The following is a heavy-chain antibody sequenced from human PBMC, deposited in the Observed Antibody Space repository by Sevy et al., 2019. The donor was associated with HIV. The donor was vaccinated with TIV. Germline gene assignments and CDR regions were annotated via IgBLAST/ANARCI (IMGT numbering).Heavy chain of an antibody. CDR1: GFKFDDYA. Sequence: GGFLRLSCAASGFKFDDYAMFWVRQTPGKGLEWVSGMSSNSGFRGYADSVKGRFTISRDNAKKTLYLQMNSLTPEDTALYFCVKGNDRVVDTFFDYWGQGALVTVSS. J-gene: IGHJ4*02. CDR3: VKGNDRVVDTFFDY. V-gene: IGHV3-9*01. CDR2: MSSNSGFR. D-gene: IGHD1-1*01.